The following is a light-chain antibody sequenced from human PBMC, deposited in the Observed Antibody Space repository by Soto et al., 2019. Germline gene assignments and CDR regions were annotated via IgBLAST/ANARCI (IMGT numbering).Light chain of an antibody. J-gene: IGLJ1*01. CDR2: DVS. CDR3: CSYAGSHTYV. Sequence: QSVLTQPRSVSGSPGQSVTISCTGTSTDVGGYHFVSWYQQHPGKAPKLMIYDVSKRPSGVPDRFSGSKSSNTASLTISGLQAEDEADYYCCSYAGSHTYVFGIGTKLTVL. CDR1: STDVGGYHF. V-gene: IGLV2-11*01.